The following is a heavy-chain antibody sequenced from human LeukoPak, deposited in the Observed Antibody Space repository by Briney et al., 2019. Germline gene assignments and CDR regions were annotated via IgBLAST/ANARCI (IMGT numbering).Heavy chain of an antibody. CDR3: AREFINVIRDYYYMDV. CDR1: GGSISSSSYY. CDR2: IYYSGST. J-gene: IGHJ6*03. Sequence: SETLSLTCTVSGGSISSSSYYWGWIRQPPGKGLEWIGSIYYSGSTYYNPSLKSRVTISVDTSKNQFSLKLSSVTAADTAVYYCAREFINVIRDYYYMDVWGKGTTVTVSS. V-gene: IGHV4-39*07. D-gene: IGHD3-22*01.